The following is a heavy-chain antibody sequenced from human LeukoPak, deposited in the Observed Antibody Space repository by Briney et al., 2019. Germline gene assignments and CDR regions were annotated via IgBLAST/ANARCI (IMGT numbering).Heavy chain of an antibody. J-gene: IGHJ4*02. D-gene: IGHD3-10*01. V-gene: IGHV1-2*02. Sequence: ASVKVSCKASGYTFTGYGISWVRQAPGQGLEWMGWIHPNSGGTKYAQNFQGRVTMTRDTSISTAYMELSSLRSDDTAVYYCARGSWFGDLLYAQPAYYFDYWGQGTLVTVSS. CDR3: ARGSWFGDLLYAQPAYYFDY. CDR2: IHPNSGGT. CDR1: GYTFTGYG.